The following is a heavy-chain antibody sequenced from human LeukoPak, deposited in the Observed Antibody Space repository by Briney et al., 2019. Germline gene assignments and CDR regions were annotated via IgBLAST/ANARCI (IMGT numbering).Heavy chain of an antibody. CDR3: AKDQIGVLPDAFDV. J-gene: IGHJ3*01. D-gene: IGHD3-10*01. CDR2: IRGNGGGP. CDR1: GFTLSDYW. V-gene: IGHV3-23*01. Sequence: GGSLRLSCAASGFTLSDYWMHWVRQAPGKGLVWVSSIRGNGGGPFYADSVKGRFTISRDNSENMLFLQMNSLRADDAAVYHCAKDQIGVLPDAFDVWGQGAMVSVSS.